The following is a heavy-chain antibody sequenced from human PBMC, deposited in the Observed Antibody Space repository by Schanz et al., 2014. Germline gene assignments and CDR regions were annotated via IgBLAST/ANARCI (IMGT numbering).Heavy chain of an antibody. CDR1: GYTFSSYG. D-gene: IGHD4-17*01. V-gene: IGHV1-18*01. CDR3: ARGYGDSPTDF. Sequence: QLVQSGSEFRKPGASVKVSCKASGYTFSSYGITWVRQAPGQGLEWMGWINGYNGHTLYAQKFQGRVTITADRSTSTAYMELSSLRSEDTAVYYCARGYGDSPTDFWGQGTLVTVSS. J-gene: IGHJ4*02. CDR2: INGYNGHT.